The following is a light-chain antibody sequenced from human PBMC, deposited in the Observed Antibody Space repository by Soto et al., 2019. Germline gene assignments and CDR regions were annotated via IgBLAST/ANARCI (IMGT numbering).Light chain of an antibody. CDR3: QQYDSSPYT. V-gene: IGKV3-20*01. CDR1: QSVSSSY. CDR2: GAS. J-gene: IGKJ2*01. Sequence: EIVLTQSPGTLSLSPGERATLSCRASQSVSSSYLAWYQQKPGQAPRLLIYGASSRATGIPVRFSGSGSGTDFTLTISRLEPEDFAVYYCQQYDSSPYTFGQGTKLEIK.